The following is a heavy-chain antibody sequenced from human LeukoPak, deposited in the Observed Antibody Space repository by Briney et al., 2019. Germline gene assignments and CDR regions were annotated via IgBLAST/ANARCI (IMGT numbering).Heavy chain of an antibody. CDR1: GFSLTTNGMR. Sequence: SSPTLVNPTQTLTLTCAFSGFSLTTNGMRVSWVRQTPGKALEWLARIDWDDNKFYSASLKTRLTISKDTSRNQVVLTMTNMDPVDTATYYCARTPRGTCYDYWGQGTLVTVSS. J-gene: IGHJ4*02. D-gene: IGHD2-15*01. V-gene: IGHV2-70*04. CDR2: IDWDDNK. CDR3: ARTPRGTCYDY.